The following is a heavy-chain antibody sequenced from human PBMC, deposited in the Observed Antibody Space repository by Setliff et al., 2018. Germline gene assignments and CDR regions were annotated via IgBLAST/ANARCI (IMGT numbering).Heavy chain of an antibody. CDR2: INPKSGGT. CDR1: RYTFGDYY. CDR3: ARSFYGCFDY. Sequence: ASVKVSCKASRYTFGDYYIHWVRQAPGQGLEWMGRINPKSGGTNYAEKFQGRVTMTRNTSISTAYMELSSLRSDDTAVYYCARSFYGCFDYWGQGTLVTVSS. J-gene: IGHJ4*02. D-gene: IGHD3-10*01. V-gene: IGHV1-2*06.